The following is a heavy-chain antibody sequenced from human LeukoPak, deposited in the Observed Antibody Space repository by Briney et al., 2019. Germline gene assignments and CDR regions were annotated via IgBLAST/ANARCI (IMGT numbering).Heavy chain of an antibody. Sequence: GGSLRLSCAASGFTFSSYAMSWVRQDPGKGLEWVSAISGSGGSTYYADSVKGRFTISRDNSKNTLYLQMNSLRAEDTAVYYCAKARKAVAGTGSRFDYWGQGTLVTVSS. V-gene: IGHV3-23*01. CDR3: AKARKAVAGTGSRFDY. J-gene: IGHJ4*02. CDR1: GFTFSSYA. CDR2: ISGSGGST. D-gene: IGHD6-19*01.